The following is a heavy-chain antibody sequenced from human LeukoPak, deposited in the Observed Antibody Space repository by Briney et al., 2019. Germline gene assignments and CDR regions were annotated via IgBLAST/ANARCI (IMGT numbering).Heavy chain of an antibody. D-gene: IGHD6-13*01. CDR2: IIPIFGTA. J-gene: IGHJ6*02. CDR1: GGTFSSYA. Sequence: GASVKVSCKASGGTFSSYAISWVRQAPGQGLEWMGGIIPIFGTANYAQKFQGRVTITADESTSTAYMELSSLRSEDTAVYYCARRGIAARPGGMDVWGQGTTVTVSS. V-gene: IGHV1-69*13. CDR3: ARRGIAARPGGMDV.